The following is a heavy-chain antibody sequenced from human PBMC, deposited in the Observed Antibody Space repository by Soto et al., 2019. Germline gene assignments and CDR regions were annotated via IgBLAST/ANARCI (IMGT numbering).Heavy chain of an antibody. J-gene: IGHJ4*02. Sequence: XSVKVACKASGYPFSSYYMHWVRQAPGQGLEWMGIINPSGGSTSYAQKFQGRVTMTRDTSTSTVYMELSSLRSEDTAVYYCARAPYDSFPYFDYCGQRTLVTVSS. D-gene: IGHD3-22*01. CDR3: ARAPYDSFPYFDY. CDR1: GYPFSSYY. CDR2: INPSGGST. V-gene: IGHV1-46*01.